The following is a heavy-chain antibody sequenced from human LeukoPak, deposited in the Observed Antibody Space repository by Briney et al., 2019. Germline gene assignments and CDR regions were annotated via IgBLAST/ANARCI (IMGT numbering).Heavy chain of an antibody. CDR3: ATHGGDASGSSNFDH. J-gene: IGHJ4*02. CDR2: IFYNGNT. Sequence: SETLSLTCTVSGDSTSNNYWSWIRQPAGKGLKWIGSIFYNGNTYNNPSLQSRVTLSVDTSKSQFSLKLNSVTAADTAVYYCATHGGDASGSSNFDHWGQGTLVTVSS. V-gene: IGHV4-59*04. CDR1: GDSTSNNY. D-gene: IGHD3-10*01.